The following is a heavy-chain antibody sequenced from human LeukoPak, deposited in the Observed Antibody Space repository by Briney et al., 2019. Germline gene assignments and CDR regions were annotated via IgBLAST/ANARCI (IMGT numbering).Heavy chain of an antibody. J-gene: IGHJ4*02. D-gene: IGHD3-9*01. Sequence: GGSLRLSCAASGFTFSSYAMSWVRQAPGKGLEWVSAISGSGGSTYYADSVKGRFTISRDNSKNTLYLQMNSLRAEDTAVYYCAKDHPLRYFEWPPNYFDYWGQGTLVTVSS. CDR1: GFTFSSYA. CDR2: ISGSGGST. V-gene: IGHV3-23*01. CDR3: AKDHPLRYFEWPPNYFDY.